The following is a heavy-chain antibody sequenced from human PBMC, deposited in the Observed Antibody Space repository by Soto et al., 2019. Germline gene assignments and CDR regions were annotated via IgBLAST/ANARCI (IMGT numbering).Heavy chain of an antibody. CDR2: IAPGNGNT. CDR3: AKGSRMWTRDY. Sequence: ASVKVSCKASGYTFTDSAIHWVRQAPGQSLEWLGWIAPGNGNTKYSQNFQGRVTITRDTSATTAYMELSSLRSEDTAVYYCAKGSRMWTRDYWGQGTLVTVSS. CDR1: GYTFTDSA. D-gene: IGHD2-21*01. J-gene: IGHJ4*02. V-gene: IGHV1-3*01.